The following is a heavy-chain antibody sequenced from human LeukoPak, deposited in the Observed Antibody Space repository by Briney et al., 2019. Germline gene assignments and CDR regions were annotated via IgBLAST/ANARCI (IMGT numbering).Heavy chain of an antibody. Sequence: GGSLRLSCAASGFTFSSYSMNWVRQAPGKGLEWVSAISGSGGSTYYADSVKGRFTISRDNSKNTLYLQMNSLRAEDTAVYYCARPGGLSPYYYDSSGYYYGYWGQGTLVTVSS. V-gene: IGHV3-23*01. CDR3: ARPGGLSPYYYDSSGYYYGY. CDR1: GFTFSSYS. CDR2: ISGSGGST. J-gene: IGHJ4*02. D-gene: IGHD3-22*01.